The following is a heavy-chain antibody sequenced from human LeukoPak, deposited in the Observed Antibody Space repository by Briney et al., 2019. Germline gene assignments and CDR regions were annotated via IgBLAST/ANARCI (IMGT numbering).Heavy chain of an antibody. Sequence: GGSLRLSCAASEFPFRNYAMSWVRQAPGKGLEWVSAITDSGGNTYHADSVKGRFTTSRDNSKNTLFLQMYSLRVEDVAVYDCAKGGRSARPYYVDYWGQGTLVTVSS. CDR2: ITDSGGNT. CDR3: AKGGRSARPYYVDY. D-gene: IGHD6-6*01. V-gene: IGHV3-23*01. CDR1: EFPFRNYA. J-gene: IGHJ4*02.